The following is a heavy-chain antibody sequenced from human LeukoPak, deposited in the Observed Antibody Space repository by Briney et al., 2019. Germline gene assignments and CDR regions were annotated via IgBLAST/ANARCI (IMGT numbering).Heavy chain of an antibody. D-gene: IGHD3-22*01. J-gene: IGHJ4*02. CDR2: IYYSGST. V-gene: IGHV4-30-4*01. CDR1: GGSISSGGYY. Sequence: SQTLSLTCTVSGGSISSGGYYWSWIRQPPGKGLEWIGYIYYSGSTYYNPSLKSRVTISVDTSKDQFSLKLSSVTAADTAVYYCARVDSSYDSSGYYIPERKQFDYWGQGTLVTVSS. CDR3: ARVDSSYDSSGYYIPERKQFDY.